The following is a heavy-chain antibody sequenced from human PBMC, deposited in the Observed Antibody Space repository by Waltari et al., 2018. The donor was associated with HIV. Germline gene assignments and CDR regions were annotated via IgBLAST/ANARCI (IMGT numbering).Heavy chain of an antibody. Sequence: QVQLQESGPGLVKPSQTLSLTCTVPGGSISSGGYYWRWIRQHPGKGLEWIGFIYYSGSTYYNPSLKSRVTISVDTSKNQFSLKLSSVTAADTAVYYCARDGKSSYYYDSSPNWFDPWGQGTLVAVSS. V-gene: IGHV4-31*03. D-gene: IGHD3-22*01. CDR2: IYYSGST. CDR3: ARDGKSSYYYDSSPNWFDP. J-gene: IGHJ5*02. CDR1: GGSISSGGYY.